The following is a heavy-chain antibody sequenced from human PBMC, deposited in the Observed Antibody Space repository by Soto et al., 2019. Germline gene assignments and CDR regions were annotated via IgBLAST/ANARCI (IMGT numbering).Heavy chain of an antibody. Sequence: HGESLKISCKGSGYSFTSYWISWVRQMPGKGLEWMGRIDPSDSYTNYSPSFQGHVTISADKSISTAYLQWSSLKASDTAMYYCASRKEYSSSSSPYYYGMDVWGQGTTVTVSS. J-gene: IGHJ6*02. CDR3: ASRKEYSSSSSPYYYGMDV. V-gene: IGHV5-10-1*01. CDR2: IDPSDSYT. D-gene: IGHD6-6*01. CDR1: GYSFTSYW.